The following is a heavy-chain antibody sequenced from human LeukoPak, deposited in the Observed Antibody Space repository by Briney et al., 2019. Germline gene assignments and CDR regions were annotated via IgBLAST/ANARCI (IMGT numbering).Heavy chain of an antibody. J-gene: IGHJ4*02. CDR2: ISGSGGST. Sequence: PGGSLRLSCAASGFTFSSYAMSWVRQAPGRGLEWVSAISGSGGSTYYADSVKGRFTISRDNSKNTLYLQMNSLRAEDTAVYYCAKAAPPIVVVPAAIPHYWGQGTLVTVSS. V-gene: IGHV3-23*01. CDR3: AKAAPPIVVVPAAIPHY. D-gene: IGHD2-2*02. CDR1: GFTFSSYA.